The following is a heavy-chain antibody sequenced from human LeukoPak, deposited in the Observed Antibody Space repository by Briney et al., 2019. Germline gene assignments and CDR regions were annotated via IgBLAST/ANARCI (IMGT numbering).Heavy chain of an antibody. CDR1: GFTFSSYG. Sequence: GGSLRLSCAASGFTFSSYGMHWVRQAPGKGLEWVAVIWYDGSNKYYADSVKGRFTISRDNSKNTLYLQMNSLRAEDTAVCYCARGRGSMRHAFDIWGQGTMVTVSS. CDR2: IWYDGSNK. V-gene: IGHV3-33*01. J-gene: IGHJ3*02. CDR3: ARGRGSMRHAFDI. D-gene: IGHD2-8*01.